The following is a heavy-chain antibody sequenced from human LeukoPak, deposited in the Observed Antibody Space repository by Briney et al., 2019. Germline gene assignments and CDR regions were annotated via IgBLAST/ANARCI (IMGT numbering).Heavy chain of an antibody. CDR3: AHSLKSVVVFSPLDL. CDR1: GFTFHSYA. V-gene: IGHV3-23*01. Sequence: GGSLRLSCVASGFTFHSYAMTWVRQAPGKGLLWVSAIIGGGRDAHHADSVKGRFAISRDNSNNTLYLHMISLGPGDTAIYFCAHSLKSVVVFSPLDLWGQGALVTVSS. CDR2: IIGGGRDA. J-gene: IGHJ4*02. D-gene: IGHD3-22*01.